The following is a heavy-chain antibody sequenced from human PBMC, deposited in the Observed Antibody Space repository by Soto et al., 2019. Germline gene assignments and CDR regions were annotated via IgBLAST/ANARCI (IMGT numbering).Heavy chain of an antibody. CDR2: IWYDGSNK. J-gene: IGHJ6*02. V-gene: IGHV3-33*01. CDR3: ARDNPSVPYGMDV. Sequence: PWGSLRLAXAASGFTVSSYGMHWVRQAPGKGLEWVAVIWYDGSNKYYADSVKGRFTISRDNSKNTLYLQMNSLRAEDTAVYYCARDNPSVPYGMDVWGQGTTVTVS. CDR1: GFTVSSYG. D-gene: IGHD1-1*01.